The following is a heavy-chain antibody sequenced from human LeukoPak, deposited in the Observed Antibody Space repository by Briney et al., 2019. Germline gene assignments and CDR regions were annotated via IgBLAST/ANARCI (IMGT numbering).Heavy chain of an antibody. CDR2: ISYDGSNK. V-gene: IGHV3-30*03. D-gene: IGHD3-10*01. Sequence: GSLRLSCAASGFTFSSYGMHWVRQAPGKGLEWVAVISYDGSNKYYADSVKGRFTISRDNSKNTLYLQMNSLRREDTAVYYCARTYYYGSGSYPSVWGQGTLVTVSS. J-gene: IGHJ4*02. CDR1: GFTFSSYG. CDR3: ARTYYYGSGSYPSV.